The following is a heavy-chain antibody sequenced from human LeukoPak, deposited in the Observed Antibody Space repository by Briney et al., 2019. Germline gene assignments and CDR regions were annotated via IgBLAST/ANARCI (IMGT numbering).Heavy chain of an antibody. D-gene: IGHD3-3*01. J-gene: IGHJ3*02. Sequence: SVKVSCKASGGAFSSYAISWVRQAPGQGLEWMGRIIPILGIANYAQKFQGRVTITADKSTSTAYMELSSLRSEDTAVYYCARSGPPGAFDIWGQGTMVTVSS. CDR1: GGAFSSYA. CDR2: IIPILGIA. V-gene: IGHV1-69*04. CDR3: ARSGPPGAFDI.